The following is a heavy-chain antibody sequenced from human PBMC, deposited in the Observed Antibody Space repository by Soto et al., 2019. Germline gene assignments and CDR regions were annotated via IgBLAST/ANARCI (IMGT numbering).Heavy chain of an antibody. D-gene: IGHD2-15*01. CDR2: IYYSGST. CDR3: ARHRRDKTYFDY. Sequence: SETLSLTCIVSGGSISGSDYYWGWIRQPPGKGMEWIGNIYYSGSTYYNPSLKSRVTISVDTSKNQFSLKLSSVTAADTAVYYCARHRRDKTYFDYWGQGTLVTVSS. V-gene: IGHV4-39*01. CDR1: GGSISGSDYY. J-gene: IGHJ4*02.